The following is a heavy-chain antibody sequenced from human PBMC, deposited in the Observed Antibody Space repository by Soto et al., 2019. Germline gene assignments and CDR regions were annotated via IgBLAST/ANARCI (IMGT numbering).Heavy chain of an antibody. J-gene: IGHJ6*02. V-gene: IGHV1-8*01. D-gene: IGHD3-10*01. CDR1: GYTFTSYD. CDR2: MSPKIANT. Sequence: GASVKVSCKASGYTFTSYDINWVRQTAGQGLEWMGWMSPKIANTTYAQRFLGRVTMTSDTSTSTVHMELSSLRSEDTAVYYCARGFASQLWFGERHYYYYGMDVWGQGTTVTVSS. CDR3: ARGFASQLWFGERHYYYYGMDV.